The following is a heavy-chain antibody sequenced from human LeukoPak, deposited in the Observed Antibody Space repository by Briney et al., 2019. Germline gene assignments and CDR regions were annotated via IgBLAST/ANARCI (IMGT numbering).Heavy chain of an antibody. CDR2: MYYSGRP. Sequence: SETLSLTCTVSGGSISSYYWSWIRQPPGKGLEWIGYMYYSGRPIYNTSLKSRVTISVDTSKSQISLKLSSVTAADTAVYYCARVVGSGAALGWFDPWGQGTLVTVSS. V-gene: IGHV4-59*01. D-gene: IGHD2-15*01. CDR3: ARVVGSGAALGWFDP. CDR1: GGSISSYY. J-gene: IGHJ5*02.